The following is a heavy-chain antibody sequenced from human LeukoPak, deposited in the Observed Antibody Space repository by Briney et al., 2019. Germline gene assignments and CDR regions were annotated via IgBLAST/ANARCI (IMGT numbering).Heavy chain of an antibody. D-gene: IGHD2-21*01. V-gene: IGHV3-48*04. CDR2: ISSSSTI. CDR3: ARHPFLITLLTFDY. CDR1: GFTFSSYS. Sequence: QPGGSLRLSCAASGFTFSSYSMNWVRQAPGKGLEWVSYISSSSTIYYADSLKGRFTISRDNAKNSLYLQMNSLRAEDTAVYYCARHPFLITLLTFDYWGQGTLVTVSS. J-gene: IGHJ4*02.